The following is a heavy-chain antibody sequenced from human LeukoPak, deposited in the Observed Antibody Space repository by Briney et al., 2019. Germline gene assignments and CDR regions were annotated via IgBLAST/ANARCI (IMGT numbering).Heavy chain of an antibody. CDR2: IKQDGTET. D-gene: IGHD2-15*01. V-gene: IGHV3-7*01. Sequence: GGSLRLSCAASGFTFSTYWMSWVRQAPGKGLEWVANIKQDGTETHYVDSVKGRFTISRDNAKNSLYLQMNNLRADDTAVYFCASGNYFDYWGQGTLVAVSS. J-gene: IGHJ4*02. CDR3: ASGNYFDY. CDR1: GFTFSTYW.